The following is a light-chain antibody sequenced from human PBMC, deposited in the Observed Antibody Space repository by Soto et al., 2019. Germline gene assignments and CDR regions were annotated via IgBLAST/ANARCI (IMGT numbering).Light chain of an antibody. J-gene: IGLJ1*01. CDR1: NSDVGGYNF. Sequence: QSALTQPAPVFGSPGQSITISCTGTNSDVGGYNFVSWYQQHPGKAPKLMIYEVSNRPSGVSNRFSGSKSGNTASLTISGLQPEDEADYYCSSYTTSSTVVFGAGTKVTVL. CDR2: EVS. V-gene: IGLV2-14*03. CDR3: SSYTTSSTVV.